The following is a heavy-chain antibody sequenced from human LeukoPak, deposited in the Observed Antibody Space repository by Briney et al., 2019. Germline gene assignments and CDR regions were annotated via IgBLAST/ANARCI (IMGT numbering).Heavy chain of an antibody. CDR1: GFTFSTYS. V-gene: IGHV3-21*01. CDR3: VRDRRILVVPGANYYYYYMDV. CDR2: ISSTGSSI. Sequence: GGSLRLSCAASGFTFSTYSMNWVRQAPGKGLEGVSSISSTGSSIDYAESVKGRFTISRDNAKKSLYLQMNSLRAEDTAVYYCVRDRRILVVPGANYYYYYMDVWGKGTTVTVSS. D-gene: IGHD2-2*01. J-gene: IGHJ6*03.